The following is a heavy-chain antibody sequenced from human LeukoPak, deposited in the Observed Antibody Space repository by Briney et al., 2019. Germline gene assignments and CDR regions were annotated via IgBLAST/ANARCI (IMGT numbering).Heavy chain of an antibody. Sequence: HPGGSLRLSCAASGFTFSSYAMSWVRQAPGKGLEWVSAISGSGGSTYYADSVKGRFTISRDNSKNTLYLQMNSLRAEDTAVYYCAKDRARHYDSSGPLLSYWGQGTLVTVSS. CDR3: AKDRARHYDSSGPLLSY. V-gene: IGHV3-23*01. D-gene: IGHD3-22*01. CDR2: ISGSGGST. J-gene: IGHJ4*02. CDR1: GFTFSSYA.